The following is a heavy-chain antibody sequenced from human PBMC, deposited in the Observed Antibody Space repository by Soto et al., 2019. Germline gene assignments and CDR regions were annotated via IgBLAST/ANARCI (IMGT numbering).Heavy chain of an antibody. CDR3: AKDQDGALAAAVNVFDY. CDR1: GFTFSSYA. CDR2: ISGGGGST. J-gene: IGHJ4*02. V-gene: IGHV3-23*01. D-gene: IGHD6-13*01. Sequence: GGSLRLSCAASGFTFSSYAMSWVRQAPGKGLEWVSAISGGGGSTYYADSVKGRFTISRDNSKNTLYLQMNSLRAEDTAVYYCAKDQDGALAAAVNVFDYWGQGTLVTVSS.